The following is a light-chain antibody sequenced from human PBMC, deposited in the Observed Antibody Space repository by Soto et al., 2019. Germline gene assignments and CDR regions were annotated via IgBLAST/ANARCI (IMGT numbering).Light chain of an antibody. V-gene: IGKV3-20*01. Sequence: ENVLTQSPGTSSLSPGERATLSCRASQSVTSAHLAWYQQKPGQPPRLLISGASSRATGIPDRFSGSGSGTDFILTISRLEPEDFAVYYCQQYGGSPPMHTFGQGTKLELK. CDR1: QSVTSAH. J-gene: IGKJ2*01. CDR2: GAS. CDR3: QQYGGSPPMHT.